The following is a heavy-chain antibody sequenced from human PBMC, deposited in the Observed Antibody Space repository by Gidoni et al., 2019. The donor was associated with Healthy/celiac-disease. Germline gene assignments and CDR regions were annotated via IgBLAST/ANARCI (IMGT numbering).Heavy chain of an antibody. CDR1: GFTFNSYS. Sequence: EVQLLESGGGLVQPGGSLRLSCAASGFTFNSYSMSWVRQAPGKGLGWVSAISGSDDSTYYADSVKGRFTISRDNSKNTLYLHMNSLRAEDTAVYYCAKDEKVPYCGGDCYSAFDIWGQGTMVTVSS. CDR3: AKDEKVPYCGGDCYSAFDI. CDR2: ISGSDDST. D-gene: IGHD2-21*02. V-gene: IGHV3-23*01. J-gene: IGHJ3*02.